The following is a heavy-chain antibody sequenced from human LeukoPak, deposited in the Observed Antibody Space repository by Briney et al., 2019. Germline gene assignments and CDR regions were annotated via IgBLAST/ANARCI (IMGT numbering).Heavy chain of an antibody. CDR3: AKGNRGNYYGSGTLHY. CDR2: ISGSGGST. J-gene: IGHJ4*02. CDR1: GFTFSSYA. V-gene: IGHV3-23*01. D-gene: IGHD3-10*01. Sequence: GGSLRLSCAASGFTFSSYAMSWVRQAPGKGLEWVSAISGSGGSTYYADSVKGRFTISRDNSKNTLYLQMNSLRAEDTAVYYCAKGNRGNYYGSGTLHYWGQGTLVTVSS.